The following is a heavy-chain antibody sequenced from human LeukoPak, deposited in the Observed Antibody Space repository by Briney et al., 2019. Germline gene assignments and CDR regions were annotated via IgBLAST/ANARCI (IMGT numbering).Heavy chain of an antibody. V-gene: IGHV1-69*06. D-gene: IGHD3-3*01. Sequence: SVKVSCKASGGTFSSYAISWVRQAPGQGLEWMGGIIPIFGTANYAQKFQGRVTMTEDTSTDTAYMELSSLRSEDTAVYYCATNDDFWSGYTYWGQGTLVTVSS. CDR2: IIPIFGTA. J-gene: IGHJ4*02. CDR3: ATNDDFWSGYTY. CDR1: GGTFSSYA.